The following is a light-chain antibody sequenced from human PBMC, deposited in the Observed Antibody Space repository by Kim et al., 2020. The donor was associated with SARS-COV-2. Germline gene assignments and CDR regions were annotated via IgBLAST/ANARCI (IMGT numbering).Light chain of an antibody. J-gene: IGKJ1*01. V-gene: IGKV1-5*01. Sequence: DIQMTQSPSTLSASVGDRVTITCRASQSISNWLAWYQQKAGKAPKLLIYDASSLESGVPSGFSGSGSGTDFTLTISSLQPDDSATYYCQQYNSYPWTFGQGTKVDIK. CDR3: QQYNSYPWT. CDR1: QSISNW. CDR2: DAS.